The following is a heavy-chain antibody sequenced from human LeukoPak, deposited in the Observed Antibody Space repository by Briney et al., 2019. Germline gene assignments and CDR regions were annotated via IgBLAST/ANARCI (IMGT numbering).Heavy chain of an antibody. D-gene: IGHD3-3*01. V-gene: IGHV1-24*01. CDR2: FDPEDGET. Sequence: ASVKVSCKVSGYTLTELSMHWVRQAPGKGLEWMGGFDPEDGETIYAQKFQGRVTMTEDTSTNTAYMELSSLRSEDTAVYYCATNGPLLITIFGVVNYALDIWGQGTMVTVPS. J-gene: IGHJ3*02. CDR3: ATNGPLLITIFGVVNYALDI. CDR1: GYTLTELS.